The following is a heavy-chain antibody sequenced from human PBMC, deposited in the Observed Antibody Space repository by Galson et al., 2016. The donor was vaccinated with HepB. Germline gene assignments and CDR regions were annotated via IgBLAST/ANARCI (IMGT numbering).Heavy chain of an antibody. Sequence: SLRLSCATSRFTLTTYAIHWVRQAPGKGLEWLAVIWFDGINKFYADSVKGRFTISRDDSKNTVYLQMNSLRVEDTAVYYCARSPPPATPTAGSLDIWGQGTVHTVSS. J-gene: IGHJ3*02. CDR3: ARSPPPATPTAGSLDI. CDR2: IWFDGINK. V-gene: IGHV3-33*01. CDR1: RFTLTTYA.